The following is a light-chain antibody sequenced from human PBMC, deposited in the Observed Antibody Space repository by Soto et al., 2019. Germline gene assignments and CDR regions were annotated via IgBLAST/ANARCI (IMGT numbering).Light chain of an antibody. J-gene: IGKJ4*01. Sequence: EIVLTQSPATLSLSPGERANLSCRASQSVNSYLAWYQQKPGQGPRLLIYDASNRATGIPARFSGSGSGTDFTLTISSLEPEDLAFYYCQQRSNWPPAFGGWTKVEIK. CDR2: DAS. V-gene: IGKV3-11*01. CDR3: QQRSNWPPA. CDR1: QSVNSY.